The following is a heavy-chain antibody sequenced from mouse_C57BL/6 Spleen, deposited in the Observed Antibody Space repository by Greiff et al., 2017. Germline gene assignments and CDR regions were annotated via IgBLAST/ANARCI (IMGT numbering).Heavy chain of an antibody. CDR1: GYTFTSYD. V-gene: IGHV1-85*01. CDR2: IYPRDGST. Sequence: QVQLQQSGPELVKPGASVKLSCKASGYTFTSYDINWVKQRPGQGLEWIGWIYPRDGSTKYNEKFKGKATLTVDTSSSTAYMELHSLTSEDSAVYFCASVAYYSNYVGFAYWGQGTLVTVSA. D-gene: IGHD2-5*01. CDR3: ASVAYYSNYVGFAY. J-gene: IGHJ3*01.